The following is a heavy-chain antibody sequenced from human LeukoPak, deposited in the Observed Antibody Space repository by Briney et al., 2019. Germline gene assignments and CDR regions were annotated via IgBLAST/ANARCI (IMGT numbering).Heavy chain of an antibody. Sequence: PSETLSLTCAVYGGSFSGYYWSWIRQPPGKGLEWIGEINHSGSTNYNSSLKSRVTISVDTSKNQFSLKLSSVTAADTAVYYCARDGIAAAVGFDPWGQGALVTVSS. CDR1: GGSFSGYY. CDR3: ARDGIAAAVGFDP. CDR2: INHSGST. D-gene: IGHD6-13*01. J-gene: IGHJ5*02. V-gene: IGHV4-34*01.